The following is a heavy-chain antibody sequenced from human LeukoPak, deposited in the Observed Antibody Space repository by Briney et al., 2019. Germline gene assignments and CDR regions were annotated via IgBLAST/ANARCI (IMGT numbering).Heavy chain of an antibody. D-gene: IGHD3-10*01. V-gene: IGHV1-8*01. CDR3: ARTLWFGELNPVDY. CDR2: MNPNSGNT. CDR1: GYTFTSYD. J-gene: IGHJ4*02. Sequence: SVKVSFKASGYTFTSYDINWVRPATGQGLAWMGWMNPNSGNTGYAQKFQGRVTMTRNTSISTAYMELSSLRSEDTAVYYCARTLWFGELNPVDYWGQGTLVTVSS.